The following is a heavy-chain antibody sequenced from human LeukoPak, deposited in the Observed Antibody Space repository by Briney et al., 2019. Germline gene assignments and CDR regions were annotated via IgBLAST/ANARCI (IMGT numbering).Heavy chain of an antibody. CDR2: IGGSGTST. CDR3: ARALSA. D-gene: IGHD3-3*01. J-gene: IGHJ4*02. CDR1: GFTFSSCA. Sequence: GGSLRLSCAASGFTFSSCAMSWVRQAPGKGLEWVSGIGGSGTSTYYADSVKGRFTISRDNSKNTLYLQMNSLRVEDTAVYYCARALSAWGQGTLVTVSS. V-gene: IGHV3-23*01.